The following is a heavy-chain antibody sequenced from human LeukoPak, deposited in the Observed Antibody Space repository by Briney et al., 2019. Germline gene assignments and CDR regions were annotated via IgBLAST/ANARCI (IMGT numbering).Heavy chain of an antibody. CDR3: AGAGTPAAGTFDY. CDR1: GFTFSSYA. CDR2: ISYDGSNK. J-gene: IGHJ4*02. V-gene: IGHV3-30*01. D-gene: IGHD6-13*01. Sequence: GGSLRLSCAAPGFTFSSYAMRWVRQAPGKGLEWVAVISYDGSNKYYADSVKGRFTISRDNSKNTLYLQMNSLRAEDTAVYYCAGAGTPAAGTFDYWGQGTLVTVSS.